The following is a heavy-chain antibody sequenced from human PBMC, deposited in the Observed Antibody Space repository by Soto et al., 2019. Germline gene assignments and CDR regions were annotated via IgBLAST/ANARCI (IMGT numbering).Heavy chain of an antibody. J-gene: IGHJ4*02. D-gene: IGHD1-1*01. V-gene: IGHV3-48*01. CDR3: ERRRYNDY. CDR1: GFTFSSYS. Sequence: EVQLVESGGGLVQPGGSLRLSGAASGFTFSSYSMNWVRQAPGKGLEWPSYISGSGTSITYSDSVRGPFTISRDNAKNSLYLHIDSLGAEDTAVYYCERRRYNDYRGQGTLDTVSS. CDR2: ISGSGTSI.